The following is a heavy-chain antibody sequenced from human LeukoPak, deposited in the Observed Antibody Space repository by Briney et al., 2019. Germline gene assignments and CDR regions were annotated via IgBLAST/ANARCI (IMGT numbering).Heavy chain of an antibody. CDR3: ARGGYIYGY. CDR2: IYSSGGT. D-gene: IGHD5-18*01. V-gene: IGHV4-59*01. Sequence: SETLSLTCSVSGGPMSSYTWSWIRHSPGKGLEWIGYIYSSGGTNYNPSLKSRVTISIDTSKKQFSLKLRSVKTADTAVYHCARGGYIYGYWGQGTLVTVSS. J-gene: IGHJ4*02. CDR1: GGPMSSYT.